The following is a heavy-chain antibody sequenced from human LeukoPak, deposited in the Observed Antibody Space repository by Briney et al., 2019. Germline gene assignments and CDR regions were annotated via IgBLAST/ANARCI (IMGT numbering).Heavy chain of an antibody. V-gene: IGHV3-23*01. CDR2: ISGSSSTI. CDR3: ARETGSAVGSTDFDY. Sequence: GGSLRLSCAASGFTFSSYAMSWVRQAPGKGLEWVSAISGSSSTIYYADSVKGRFTISRDNSKNTLYLQMNSLRAEDTAVYYCARETGSAVGSTDFDYWGQGTLVTVSS. J-gene: IGHJ4*02. CDR1: GFTFSSYA. D-gene: IGHD4-17*01.